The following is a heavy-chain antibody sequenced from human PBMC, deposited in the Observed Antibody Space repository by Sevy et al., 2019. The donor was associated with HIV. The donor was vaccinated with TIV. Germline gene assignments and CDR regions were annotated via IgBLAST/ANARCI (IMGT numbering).Heavy chain of an antibody. Sequence: GGSLRLSCAASGFTSNNFWLHWVRQAPGKGRVWVSGINSDGESTGYADFVKGRFTISRDNAKITADLQMNSLRADDTAIYYCARGTRGVVDSWGQGTLVTVSS. D-gene: IGHD3-10*01. J-gene: IGHJ4*02. V-gene: IGHV3-74*01. CDR1: GFTSNNFW. CDR2: INSDGEST. CDR3: ARGTRGVVDS.